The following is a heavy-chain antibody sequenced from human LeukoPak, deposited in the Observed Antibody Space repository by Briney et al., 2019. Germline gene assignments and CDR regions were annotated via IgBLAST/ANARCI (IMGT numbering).Heavy chain of an antibody. CDR2: ISYDGSNK. CDR3: ARDFQNSNWFDP. J-gene: IGHJ5*02. Sequence: GGSLRLSCAASGFTFSSYAMHWVRQAPGKGLEWVAVISYDGSNKYYADSVKGRFTISRDNSKNTLYLQMNSLRAEDTAVYYCARDFQNSNWFDPWGQGTLVTVSS. D-gene: IGHD2/OR15-2a*01. CDR1: GFTFSSYA. V-gene: IGHV3-30-3*01.